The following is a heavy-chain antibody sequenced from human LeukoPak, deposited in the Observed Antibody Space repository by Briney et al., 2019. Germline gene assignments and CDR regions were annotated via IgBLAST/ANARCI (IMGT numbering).Heavy chain of an antibody. CDR2: ISGSGGST. Sequence: GGSLRLFCAASGFTFSSYAMSWVRQAPGKGLEWVSAISGSGGSTYYADSVKGRFTISRDNSKNTLYLQMNSLRAEDTAVYYCAKAPLAVAGTGNWFDPWGQGTLVTVSS. D-gene: IGHD6-19*01. CDR1: GFTFSSYA. J-gene: IGHJ5*02. CDR3: AKAPLAVAGTGNWFDP. V-gene: IGHV3-23*01.